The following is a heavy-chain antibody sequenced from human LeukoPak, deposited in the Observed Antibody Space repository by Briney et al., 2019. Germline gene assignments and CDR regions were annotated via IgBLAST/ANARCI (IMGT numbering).Heavy chain of an antibody. D-gene: IGHD3-22*01. CDR3: ARETDYYDSSGYYRTYNWFDP. V-gene: IGHV1-2*02. CDR2: INPNSGGT. Sequence: ASVKVSCKASGYTFTGYYMHWVRQAPGQGLEWMGWINPNSGGTNYAQKFQGRVTMTRDTSISTVYMELSRLRSDDTAVYYCARETDYYDSSGYYRTYNWFDPWGQGTLVTVSS. J-gene: IGHJ5*02. CDR1: GYTFTGYY.